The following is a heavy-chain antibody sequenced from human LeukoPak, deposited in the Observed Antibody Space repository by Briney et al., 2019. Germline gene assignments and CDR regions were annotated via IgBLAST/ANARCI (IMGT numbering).Heavy chain of an antibody. Sequence: GGSLRLSCEASGFTFSSYAMNWVRQVPGRGLEWVSSITGSGSDTYFVDSVKGRFTISRDNSKNTLYLQLNSLRAEDTAVYYCAKGTEGYCSGTICYPFDYWGRGTLVTVSS. J-gene: IGHJ4*02. CDR1: GFTFSSYA. D-gene: IGHD2-15*01. CDR2: ITGSGSDT. V-gene: IGHV3-23*01. CDR3: AKGTEGYCSGTICYPFDY.